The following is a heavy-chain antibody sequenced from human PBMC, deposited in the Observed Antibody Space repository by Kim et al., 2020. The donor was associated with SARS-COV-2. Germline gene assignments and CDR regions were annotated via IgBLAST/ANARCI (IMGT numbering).Heavy chain of an antibody. CDR3: AKYSSSPYYYYYYGMDV. Sequence: VKGRFTISRDNSKNTLYLQMNSLRAEDTAVYYCAKYSSSPYYYYYYGMDVWGQGTTVTVSS. V-gene: IGHV3-23*01. J-gene: IGHJ6*02. D-gene: IGHD6-13*01.